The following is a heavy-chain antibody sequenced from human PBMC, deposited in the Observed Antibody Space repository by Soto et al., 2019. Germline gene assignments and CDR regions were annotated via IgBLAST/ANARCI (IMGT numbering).Heavy chain of an antibody. CDR1: GFTFDDYA. CDR3: AKDTRGQLEWLGN. J-gene: IGHJ4*02. CDR2: ISWNSGSI. Sequence: GGSLRLSCAASGFTFDDYAMHWVRQAPGKGLEWVSGISWNSGSIGYADSVKGRFTISRDNAKNSLYLQMNSLRAEDTALYYCAKDTRGQLEWLGNWGQGTLVTVSS. V-gene: IGHV3-9*01. D-gene: IGHD3-3*01.